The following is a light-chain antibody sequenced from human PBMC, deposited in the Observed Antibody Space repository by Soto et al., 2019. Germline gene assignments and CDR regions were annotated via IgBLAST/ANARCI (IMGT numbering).Light chain of an antibody. Sequence: QSVLTQSPSVSAAPGRKVTISCSGSSSNIGNNYVSWYQQLPGTAPKLLIYDNNKRPSGIPDRFSGSKSGTSGTLDITGLQTGDEADYYCATWDGSLTGEVFGGGTKLTVL. CDR1: SSNIGNNY. CDR3: ATWDGSLTGEV. J-gene: IGLJ2*01. CDR2: DNN. V-gene: IGLV1-51*01.